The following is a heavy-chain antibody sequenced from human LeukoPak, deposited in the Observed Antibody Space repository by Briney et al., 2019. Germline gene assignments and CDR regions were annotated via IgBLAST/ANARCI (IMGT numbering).Heavy chain of an antibody. CDR2: ISDTGGST. CDR1: GFTFSSHA. V-gene: IGHV3-23*01. CDR3: ARVRDVYGQFDY. Sequence: GGSLRLPCAASGFTFSSHAMSWIRQAPGKGLEWVSAISDTGGSTYYADSVKGRFTISRDNSKNTLYLQMDSLRAEDTAVYYCARVRDVYGQFDYWGQGTLVTVSS. J-gene: IGHJ4*02. D-gene: IGHD5/OR15-5a*01.